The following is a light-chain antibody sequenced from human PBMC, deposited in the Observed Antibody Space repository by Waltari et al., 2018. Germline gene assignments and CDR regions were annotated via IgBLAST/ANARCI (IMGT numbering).Light chain of an antibody. CDR3: QQYSNYPWT. J-gene: IGKJ1*01. CDR2: KAS. Sequence: DIQMTQPPSTLSASVGDRVTITCRASQIISGWLAWYQQQPGKAPKLLIHKASVLESGVPSRFSGSGSGSGIEFTLTISSLQPDDFATYHCQQYSNYPWTFGQGTRVEIK. V-gene: IGKV1-5*03. CDR1: QIISGW.